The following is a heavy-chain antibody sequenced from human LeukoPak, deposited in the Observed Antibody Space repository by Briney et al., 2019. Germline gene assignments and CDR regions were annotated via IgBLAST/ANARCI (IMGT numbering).Heavy chain of an antibody. CDR1: GYTFTSYG. Sequence: ASVKVSCKASGYTFTSYGISWVRQAPGQGLKWMGWISAYNGNTNYAQKLQGRVTMTTDTSTSTAYMELRSLRSDDTAVYYCAREPGYSSGWYGRFDYWGQGTPVTVSS. J-gene: IGHJ4*02. CDR2: ISAYNGNT. D-gene: IGHD6-19*01. V-gene: IGHV1-18*01. CDR3: AREPGYSSGWYGRFDY.